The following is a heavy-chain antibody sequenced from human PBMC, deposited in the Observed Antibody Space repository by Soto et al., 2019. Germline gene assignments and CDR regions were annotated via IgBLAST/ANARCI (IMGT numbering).Heavy chain of an antibody. J-gene: IGHJ1*01. Sequence: GASVKVSCKTSGYTFTRNAISWVRQAPGQGLEWMGWISAYNGNTNYAQNLQGRVIMTTDTSTSTAYMELRSLRSDDTAVYYCATDPGPTVTTFQHWGQGTLVTVSS. CDR2: ISAYNGNT. D-gene: IGHD4-17*01. CDR1: GYTFTRNA. CDR3: ATDPGPTVTTFQH. V-gene: IGHV1-18*01.